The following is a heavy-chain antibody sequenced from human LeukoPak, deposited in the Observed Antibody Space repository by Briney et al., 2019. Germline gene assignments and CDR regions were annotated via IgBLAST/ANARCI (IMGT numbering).Heavy chain of an antibody. CDR1: GFTFSSYA. Sequence: GGSLRLSCAASGFTFSSYAMSWVRQAPGKGLEWVSAISGGGSTYYADSVKGRFTISRDNSKNTLYLQMNSLRAEDTAVYYCAKNREGGIVVPDAFDIWGQGTMVTVSS. V-gene: IGHV3-23*01. D-gene: IGHD3-22*01. CDR3: AKNREGGIVVPDAFDI. J-gene: IGHJ3*02. CDR2: ISGGGST.